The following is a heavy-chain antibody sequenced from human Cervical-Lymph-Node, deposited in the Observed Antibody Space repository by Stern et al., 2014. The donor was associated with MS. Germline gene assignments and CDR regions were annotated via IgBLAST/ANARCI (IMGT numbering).Heavy chain of an antibody. D-gene: IGHD6-25*01. CDR1: GYRFSSHN. CDR2: ISSYNGQT. J-gene: IGHJ4*02. V-gene: IGHV1-18*04. CDR3: AREGVVLKAATFDY. Sequence: QVQLVQSGAEVKKPGASVRVSCKASGYRFSSHNLIWVRQAPGQGLEWMGLISSYNGQTKYSQKFQGRLSMTTDTSTSTAYMELRSLRSDDTALYFCAREGVVLKAATFDYWGQGTLVTVSS.